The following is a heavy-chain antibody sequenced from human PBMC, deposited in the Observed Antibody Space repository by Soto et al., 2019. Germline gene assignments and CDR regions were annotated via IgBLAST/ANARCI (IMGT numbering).Heavy chain of an antibody. CDR1: GGSFSGYY. CDR3: ARVRRSSSSDSQGFRGDY. CDR2: INHSGST. V-gene: IGHV4-34*01. D-gene: IGHD6-13*01. Sequence: SETLSLTCAVYGGSFSGYYWSWNRKPPGKGLEWIGEINHSGSTNYNPSLKSRVTISVDMSKNQFSLKLSSVTAADTAVYYCARVRRSSSSDSQGFRGDYWGQGTLVTVSS. J-gene: IGHJ4*02.